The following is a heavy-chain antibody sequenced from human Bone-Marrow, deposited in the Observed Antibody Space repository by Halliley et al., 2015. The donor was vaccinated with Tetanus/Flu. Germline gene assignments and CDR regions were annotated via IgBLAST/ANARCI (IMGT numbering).Heavy chain of an antibody. V-gene: IGHV3-53*01. J-gene: IGHJ4*02. Sequence: VSAIFSGGVTSYADSVEGRFTITRDNSKSTRFLQRKSLRAEDTAVYYCARDWADGDSGYRYWGQGTLVTVSS. CDR2: IFSGGVT. CDR3: ARDWADGDSGYRY. D-gene: IGHD3-22*01.